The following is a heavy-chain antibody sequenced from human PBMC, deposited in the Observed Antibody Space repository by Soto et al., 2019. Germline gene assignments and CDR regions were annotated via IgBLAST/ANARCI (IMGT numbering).Heavy chain of an antibody. CDR2: IYFSGST. D-gene: IGHD3-9*01. J-gene: IGHJ4*02. V-gene: IGHV4-61*01. CDR3: ARSITFDWLFFDN. CDR1: GASVSSGSHY. Sequence: PSETLSLTCTVSGASVSSGSHYWSWIRQPPGKGLEWIGHIYFSGSTKYNPSLKSRVTISVDMSKNQFSLKLTSLTAADTAVYYCARSITFDWLFFDNWGQGTLVTVSS.